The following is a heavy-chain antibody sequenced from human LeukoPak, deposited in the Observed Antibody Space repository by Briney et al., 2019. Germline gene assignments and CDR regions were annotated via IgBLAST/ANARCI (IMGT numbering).Heavy chain of an antibody. Sequence: GRSLRLSCAASGFTFDDYAIHWVRHAPGKGLEWVSGISWNSGSIGYADSVKGRFTISRDNAKNSLYLQMNSLRAEDMALYYCAKDAGDYDYFDYWGQGTLVTVSS. D-gene: IGHD4-17*01. CDR2: ISWNSGSI. J-gene: IGHJ4*02. CDR1: GFTFDDYA. V-gene: IGHV3-9*03. CDR3: AKDAGDYDYFDY.